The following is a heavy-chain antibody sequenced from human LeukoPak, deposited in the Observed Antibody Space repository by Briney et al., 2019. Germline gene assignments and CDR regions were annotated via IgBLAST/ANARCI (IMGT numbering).Heavy chain of an antibody. CDR1: GFTFSDYA. CDR2: ISKDGSDK. D-gene: IGHD6-19*01. Sequence: GGSLRLSCAASGFTFSDYAMHWVRQAPGKGLEWVAVISKDGSDKYYPGSVRGRFTISRDNSKNTLYLQMNSLRAEDTAVYYCAKDVRTVAGPSFFDYWGQGTLVTVSS. V-gene: IGHV3-30-3*01. CDR3: AKDVRTVAGPSFFDY. J-gene: IGHJ4*02.